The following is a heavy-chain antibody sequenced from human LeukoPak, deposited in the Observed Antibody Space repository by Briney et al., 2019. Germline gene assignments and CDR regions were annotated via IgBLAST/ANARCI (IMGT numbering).Heavy chain of an antibody. CDR2: IYYSGST. J-gene: IGHJ5*02. CDR3: ARRKGYCSGGSCHGWFDP. V-gene: IGHV4-59*08. Sequence: SETLSLTCTVSGGSISSYYWSWIRQPPGKGLEWIGYIYYSGSTNYNPSLKSRVTISVDTSKNQFSLKLSSVTAADTAVYYCARRKGYCSGGSCHGWFDPWGQGTRVTVPS. D-gene: IGHD2-15*01. CDR1: GGSISSYY.